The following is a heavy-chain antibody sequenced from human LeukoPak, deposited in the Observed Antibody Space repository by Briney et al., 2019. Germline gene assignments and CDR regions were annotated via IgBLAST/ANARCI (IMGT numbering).Heavy chain of an antibody. CDR3: AREGGYSHAFDY. D-gene: IGHD3-22*01. CDR1: GFTFTSNW. J-gene: IGHJ4*02. CDR2: INSDGSST. V-gene: IGHV3-74*01. Sequence: GSLRLSCTASGFTFTSNWLHWVRQAPGKGLVWVSRINSDGSSTSHADSVKGRFTISRDNAKNTLYLQMNSLRAEDTAVYYCAREGGYSHAFDYWGQGTLVTVSS.